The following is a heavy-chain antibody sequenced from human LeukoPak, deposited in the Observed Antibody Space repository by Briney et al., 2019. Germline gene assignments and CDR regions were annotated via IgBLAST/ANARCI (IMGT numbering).Heavy chain of an antibody. Sequence: QPGGSLRLSCAASGFTFSSYSMNWVRQAPGKGLEWVSYISSSSSTIYYADSVKGRFTISRDNAKNSLYLQMNRLRAEDTAVYYCAILLDYSNYMDVWGKGTTVTVSS. CDR1: GFTFSSYS. D-gene: IGHD4-11*01. V-gene: IGHV3-48*01. J-gene: IGHJ6*03. CDR3: AILLDYSNYMDV. CDR2: ISSSSSTI.